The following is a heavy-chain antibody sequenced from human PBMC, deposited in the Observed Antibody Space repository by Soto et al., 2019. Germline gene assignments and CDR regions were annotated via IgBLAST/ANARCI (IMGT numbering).Heavy chain of an antibody. CDR2: IIPIFGTA. Sequence: QVQLVQSGAEVKKPGSSVKVSCKASGGTFSSYAISWVRQAPGQGLEWMGGIIPIFGTANYAQKFQGRVTITAADSTSTAYRELSSLRSEDTAVYYCARDRRAVAGMFDYWGQGTLVTVSS. CDR1: GGTFSSYA. V-gene: IGHV1-69*12. CDR3: ARDRRAVAGMFDY. D-gene: IGHD6-19*01. J-gene: IGHJ4*02.